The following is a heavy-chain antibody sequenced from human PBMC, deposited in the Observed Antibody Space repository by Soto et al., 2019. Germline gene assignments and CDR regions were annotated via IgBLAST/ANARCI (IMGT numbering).Heavy chain of an antibody. CDR2: VYYTGGT. J-gene: IGHJ6*02. Sequence: QVQLQQSGPGLVKPSETLSLTCTVSSGPSSSHNWGWIRQPPGRGLEWIGYVYYTGGTSYNPSLKSRVTISADTSTNHISLTLSSVTAAATAVYYCVRQGIGNLHGLVDVWGQGNTVSVSS. V-gene: IGHV4-59*08. CDR3: VRQGIGNLHGLVDV. D-gene: IGHD1-1*01. CDR1: SGPSSSHN.